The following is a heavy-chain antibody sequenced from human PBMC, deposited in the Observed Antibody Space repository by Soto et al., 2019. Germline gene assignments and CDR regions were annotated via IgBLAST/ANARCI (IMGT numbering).Heavy chain of an antibody. CDR1: GGSFSGYY. D-gene: IGHD3-10*01. Sequence: SETLSLTCAVYGGSFSGYYWSWIRQPPGKGLEWIGEINHSGSTNYNPSLKSRVTISVDTSKNQFSLKLSSVTAADTAVYYCARGRYYGSGSHYNSPSPMDVWVQGTTVT. CDR3: ARGRYYGSGSHYNSPSPMDV. V-gene: IGHV4-34*01. J-gene: IGHJ6*02. CDR2: INHSGST.